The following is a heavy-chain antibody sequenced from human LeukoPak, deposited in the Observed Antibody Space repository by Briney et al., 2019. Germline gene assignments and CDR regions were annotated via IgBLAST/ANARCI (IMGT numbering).Heavy chain of an antibody. V-gene: IGHV3-23*01. J-gene: IGHJ5*02. Sequence: PGGSLRLSCAASGFTFSSYAMSWVRQAPGKGLEWVSAISGSGGSTYYADSVKGRFTISRDNSKNTLYLQMNSLRAEDTAVYYCAKVPLGDYDFWSGFNWFDPWGQGTLVTVSS. CDR3: AKVPLGDYDFWSGFNWFDP. CDR1: GFTFSSYA. CDR2: ISGSGGST. D-gene: IGHD3-3*01.